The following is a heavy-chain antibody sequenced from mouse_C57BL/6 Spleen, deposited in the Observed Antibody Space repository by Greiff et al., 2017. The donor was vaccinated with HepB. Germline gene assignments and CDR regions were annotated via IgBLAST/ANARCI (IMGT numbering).Heavy chain of an antibody. CDR3: ARKGLRRSYYAMDY. V-gene: IGHV1-64*01. CDR1: GYTFTSYW. CDR2: IHPNSGST. D-gene: IGHD2-4*01. Sequence: QVQLQQPGAELVKPGASVKLSCKASGYTFTSYWMHWVKQRPGQVLEWIGMIHPNSGSTNYNEKFKSKATLTVDKSSSTAYMQLSSLTSEDSAVYYCARKGLRRSYYAMDYWGQGTSVTVSS. J-gene: IGHJ4*01.